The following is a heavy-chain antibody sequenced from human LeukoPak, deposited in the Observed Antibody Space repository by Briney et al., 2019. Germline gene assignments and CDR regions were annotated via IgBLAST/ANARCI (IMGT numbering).Heavy chain of an antibody. V-gene: IGHV4-59*01. D-gene: IGHD4-17*01. CDR2: IYYSGST. CDR1: GGSISSYY. CDR3: ARSKYGDYLGY. J-gene: IGHJ4*02. Sequence: KPSETLSLTCTVSGGSISSYYWSWIRQPPGKGLEWIGYIYYSGSTNYNPSLKSRVTISVDTSKHQFFLKLSSVTAADTAVYYCARSKYGDYLGYCGQGTLVTVSS.